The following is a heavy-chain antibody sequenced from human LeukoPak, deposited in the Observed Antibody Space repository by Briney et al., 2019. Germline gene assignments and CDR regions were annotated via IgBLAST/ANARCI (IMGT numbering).Heavy chain of an antibody. CDR2: IKEDASET. CDR1: GLTFSSSW. J-gene: IGHJ4*02. Sequence: GGSLRLSCAASGLTFSSSWVTWVRQAPGKGLEWVANIKEDASETNYVGSAIGRFAISRDNAKNSLYLQMNSLRVEDTAVYYCTRGSPLDYWGQGTLVTVSA. D-gene: IGHD1-26*01. CDR3: TRGSPLDY. V-gene: IGHV3-7*01.